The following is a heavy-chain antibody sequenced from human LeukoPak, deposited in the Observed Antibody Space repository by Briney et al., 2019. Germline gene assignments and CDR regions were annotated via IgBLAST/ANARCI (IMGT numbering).Heavy chain of an antibody. CDR1: GGSISSYY. CDR2: IYTSGST. D-gene: IGHD3-22*01. CDR3: AVTGTYYYDSSGYYYGGYFDY. J-gene: IGHJ4*02. V-gene: IGHV4-4*07. Sequence: PSETLSLTCTVSGGSISSYYWSWIRQPAGKGLEWIGRIYTSGSTNYNPYLQSRVTISVDTSKNKFSLKLSSVTAADTAVYYCAVTGTYYYDSSGYYYGGYFDYWGQGTLVTVSS.